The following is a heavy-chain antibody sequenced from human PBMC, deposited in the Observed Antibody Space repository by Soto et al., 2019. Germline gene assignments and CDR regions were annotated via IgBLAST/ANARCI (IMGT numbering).Heavy chain of an antibody. J-gene: IGHJ4*02. CDR2: IYHSGRT. D-gene: IGHD3-10*01. CDR1: GGSINSAGYS. CDR3: AWGDGHNNVHDY. Sequence: PSETLSLTCAVSGGSINSAGYSWNWTRQTPGKGLEWIGFIYHSGRTYYNPSLKSRVTISLDTSKNKFSLKLNSVSAADPAVYFFAWGDGHNNVHDYWGQGCLVTVSS. V-gene: IGHV4-30-2*01.